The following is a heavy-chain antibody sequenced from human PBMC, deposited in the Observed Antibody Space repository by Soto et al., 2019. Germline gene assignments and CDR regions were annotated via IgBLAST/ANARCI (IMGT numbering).Heavy chain of an antibody. CDR3: ARDVGHTYYYDSSGYYPIPQRYYYGMDV. CDR2: INHSGST. D-gene: IGHD3-22*01. J-gene: IGHJ6*02. CDR1: GGSFSGYY. V-gene: IGHV4-34*01. Sequence: SETLSLTCAVYGGSFSGYYWSWIRQPPGKGLEWIGEINHSGSTNYNPSLKSRVAISVDTSKNQFSLKLSSVTAADTAVYYCARDVGHTYYYDSSGYYPIPQRYYYGMDVWGQGTTVTVSS.